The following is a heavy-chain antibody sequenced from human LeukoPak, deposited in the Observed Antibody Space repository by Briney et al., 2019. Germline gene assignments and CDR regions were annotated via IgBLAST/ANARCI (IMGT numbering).Heavy chain of an antibody. CDR2: IDWSGGRT. J-gene: IGHJ4*02. D-gene: IGHD6-6*01. Sequence: PGGSLRLSCAASGFTFDDYGMSWVRQAPGKELEWVSGIDWSGGRTAYADSVKGRSTISRDNAKNSLSLQVSSLRAEDTALYYCAILYSSSSGVDYWGQGTLVTVSS. CDR1: GFTFDDYG. CDR3: AILYSSSSGVDY. V-gene: IGHV3-20*04.